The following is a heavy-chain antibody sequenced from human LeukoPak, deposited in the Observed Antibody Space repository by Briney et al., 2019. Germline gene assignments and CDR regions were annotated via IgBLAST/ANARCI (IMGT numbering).Heavy chain of an antibody. V-gene: IGHV3-15*04. CDR3: TRDEGDDYFDN. J-gene: IGHJ4*02. D-gene: IGHD3-16*01. Sequence: GGSLRLSCAASGFPFSDAWMSWVRQAPRKGLEWVGRIESKTDSGTTEYAAPVKGRFTISRDDSKNALYLQMNSLKTEDTAVYYCTRDEGDDYFDNWGQGTLVTVSS. CDR1: GFPFSDAW. CDR2: IESKTDSGTT.